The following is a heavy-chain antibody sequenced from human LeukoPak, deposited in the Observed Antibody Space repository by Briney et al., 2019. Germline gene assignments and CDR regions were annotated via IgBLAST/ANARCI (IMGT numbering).Heavy chain of an antibody. CDR1: GYSFTSYW. D-gene: IGHD4/OR15-4a*01. J-gene: IGHJ4*02. CDR2: IYPGDSDT. V-gene: IGHV5-51*01. Sequence: KVSCKASGYSFTSYWIGWVRQMPGKGLEWMGIIYPGDSDTRYSPSFQGQVTISADKSISTAYLQWSSLKASDTAMYYCARSLTRNYFDYWGQGTLVTVSS. CDR3: ARSLTRNYFDY.